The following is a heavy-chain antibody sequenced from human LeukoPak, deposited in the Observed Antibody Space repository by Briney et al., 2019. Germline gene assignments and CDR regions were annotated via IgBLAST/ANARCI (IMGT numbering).Heavy chain of an antibody. D-gene: IGHD3-22*01. V-gene: IGHV4-34*01. Sequence: SETLSLTCAVYGGSFSGYYWSWIRQPPGKGLEWIGEINHSGSTNYNPSLKSRVTISVDTSKNQFSLKLSSVTAADTAVYYCARKYYYDSSGIMAFDIWGQGTMVTVSS. CDR3: ARKYYYDSSGIMAFDI. CDR1: GGSFSGYY. CDR2: INHSGST. J-gene: IGHJ3*02.